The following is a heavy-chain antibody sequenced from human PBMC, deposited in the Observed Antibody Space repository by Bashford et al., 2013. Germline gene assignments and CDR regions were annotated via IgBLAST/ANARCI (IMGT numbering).Heavy chain of an antibody. J-gene: IGHJ6*02. D-gene: IGHD6-13*01. V-gene: IGHV1-18*01. Sequence: ASVKVSCKASGYTFTSYGISWVRQAPGQGLEWMGWISAYNGNTNYAQKLQGRVTMTTDTSTSTAYMELRSLRSDDTAVYYCARGQSSSWSKYYYYYYGMDVWGQGTTVTVSS. CDR1: GYTFTSYG. CDR2: ISAYNGNT. CDR3: ARGQSSSWSKYYYYYYGMDV.